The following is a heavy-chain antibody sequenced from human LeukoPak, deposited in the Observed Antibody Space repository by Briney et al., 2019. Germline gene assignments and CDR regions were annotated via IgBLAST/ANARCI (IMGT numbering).Heavy chain of an antibody. V-gene: IGHV4-61*01. CDR3: ARVLLVRGVSRQAYFDY. J-gene: IGHJ4*02. CDR1: GGSVSSGSYY. Sequence: SETLSLTCTVSGGSVSSGSYYWSWIRQPPGKGLEWIGYIYYSGSTNYNPSLKSRVTISVDTSKNQFSLKLSSVTAADTAVYYCARVLLVRGVSRQAYFDYWGQGTLVTVSS. D-gene: IGHD3-10*01. CDR2: IYYSGST.